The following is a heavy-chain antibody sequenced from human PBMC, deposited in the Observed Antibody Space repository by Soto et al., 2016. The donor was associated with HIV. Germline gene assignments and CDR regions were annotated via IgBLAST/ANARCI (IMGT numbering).Heavy chain of an antibody. CDR3: ARDLLDYSANDY. J-gene: IGHJ4*01. Sequence: EVQLLESGGGLVKPGGSLRLSCAASGFSLRFYAMNWVRQAPGKGLEWVSGIAHDGTSSHYADPVKGRFIISRDNSKNTLYLQMNSLRGEDTAIYYCARDLLDYSANDYWGQGNPGHRLL. V-gene: IGHV3-23*01. CDR2: IAHDGTSS. D-gene: IGHD4-4*01. CDR1: GFSLRFYA.